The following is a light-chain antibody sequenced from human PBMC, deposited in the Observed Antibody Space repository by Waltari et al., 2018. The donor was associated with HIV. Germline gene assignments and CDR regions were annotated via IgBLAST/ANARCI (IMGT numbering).Light chain of an antibody. Sequence: QSALTQPASVSGSPGQSLTITCTGTSDDIGAYNHVSWYQQYPNGSPKLLIFGVRHRPSVVSGRFSASKSGNTASLTITGLQSDDEADYYCASYTRQISVAFGGGTRVTV. CDR2: GVR. CDR1: SDDIGAYNH. V-gene: IGLV2-14*01. J-gene: IGLJ2*01. CDR3: ASYTRQISVA.